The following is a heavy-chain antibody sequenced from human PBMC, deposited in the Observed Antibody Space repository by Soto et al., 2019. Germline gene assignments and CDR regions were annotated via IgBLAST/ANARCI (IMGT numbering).Heavy chain of an antibody. CDR1: GFTFGNYW. CDR2: MNSDGSST. J-gene: IGHJ4*02. V-gene: IGHV3-74*01. Sequence: EVQLVESGGGLVQSGGSLRLSCAASGFTFGNYWMHWVRQAPGKGLEWVSRMNSDGSSTNYADSVKGRFTVSRDNAKNTLYLQMNSLRAEDTAVYYCATAEVDYWGPGTLVTVSS. CDR3: ATAEVDY.